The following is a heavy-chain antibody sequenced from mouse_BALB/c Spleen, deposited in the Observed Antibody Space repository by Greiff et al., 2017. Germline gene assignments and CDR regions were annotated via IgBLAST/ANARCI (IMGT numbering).Heavy chain of an antibody. V-gene: IGHV1-87*01. CDR3: ERGYGSGY. CDR1: GYTFTSYW. Sequence: QVQLQQSGAELARPGASVKLSCKASGYTFTSYWMQWVKQRPGQGLEWIGAIYPGDGDTRYTQKFKGKATLTADKSSSTAYMQLSSLASEDSAVYYCERGYGSGYWGQGTTLTVSS. CDR2: IYPGDGDT. D-gene: IGHD1-1*01. J-gene: IGHJ2*01.